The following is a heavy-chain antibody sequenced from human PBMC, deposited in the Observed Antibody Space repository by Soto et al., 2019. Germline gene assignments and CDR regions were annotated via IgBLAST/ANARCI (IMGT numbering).Heavy chain of an antibody. Sequence: PSETQSLTSTVSGVNIRSGDYHWSWIRQPPGKGLEWIGYIYYSGSTYYNPSLKSRVAISVDTSKNQFSLKLSSVTAADTAVYHCARDGQYCSGGRCYSAHDYWGQGTLVTVSS. D-gene: IGHD2-15*01. J-gene: IGHJ4*02. V-gene: IGHV4-30-4*01. CDR1: GVNIRSGDYH. CDR2: IYYSGST. CDR3: ARDGQYCSGGRCYSAHDY.